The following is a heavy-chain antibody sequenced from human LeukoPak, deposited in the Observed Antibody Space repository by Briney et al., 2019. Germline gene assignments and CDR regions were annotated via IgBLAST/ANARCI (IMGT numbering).Heavy chain of an antibody. CDR2: IKQDGSQK. Sequence: PGGSLRLSCAASGFTFSTYWMTWVRQAPGKGLEWVANIKQDGSQKFYLDSVKGRFTISRDNAKESLFLQMNSLRAEDTAVYYCARHYDSTAYSLDYWGQSTVVTVSS. J-gene: IGHJ4*02. D-gene: IGHD3-22*01. V-gene: IGHV3-7*01. CDR3: ARHYDSTAYSLDY. CDR1: GFTFSTYW.